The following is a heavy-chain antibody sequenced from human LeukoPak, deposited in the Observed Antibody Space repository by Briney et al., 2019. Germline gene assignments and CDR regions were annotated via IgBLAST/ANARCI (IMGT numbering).Heavy chain of an antibody. CDR2: IYYSGST. V-gene: IGHV4-31*11. CDR3: ASTLEGMIVD. CDR1: GGSFSGYY. Sequence: SETLSLTCAVYGGSFSGYYWSWIRQHPGKGLEWIGYIYYSGSTYYNPSLKSRVTISVDTSKNQFSLKLSSVTAADTAVYYCASTLEGMIVDWGQGTLVTVSS. D-gene: IGHD3-22*01. J-gene: IGHJ4*02.